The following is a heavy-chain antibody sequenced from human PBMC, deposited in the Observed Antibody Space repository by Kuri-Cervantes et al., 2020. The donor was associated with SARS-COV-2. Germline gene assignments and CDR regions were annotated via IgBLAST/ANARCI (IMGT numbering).Heavy chain of an antibody. J-gene: IGHJ4*02. D-gene: IGHD4-17*01. CDR2: ISSSSSYI. CDR3: AREIGTVIFDY. Sequence: LKISCAASGFTFSSYSMNWVRQAPGKGLEWVSSISSSSSYIYYADSVKGRFTISRDNAKNSLYLQMNSLRAEGTAVYYCAREIGTVIFDYWGQGTLVTVFS. CDR1: GFTFSSYS. V-gene: IGHV3-21*01.